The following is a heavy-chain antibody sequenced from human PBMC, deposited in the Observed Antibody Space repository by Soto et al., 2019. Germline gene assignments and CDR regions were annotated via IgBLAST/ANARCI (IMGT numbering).Heavy chain of an antibody. D-gene: IGHD2-15*01. CDR1: GGSITTGGYY. CDR2: RYYSEST. V-gene: IGHV4-31*03. J-gene: IGHJ4*02. CDR3: ARTKCSGGSCYSWSLDY. Sequence: SETLSLTCTVSGGSITTGGYYWSWIRQLPGKGLEWIGHRYYSESTYYNPSLKSRVSISLDTSKNQFSLKLSFVTAADTAMYYCARTKCSGGSCYSWSLDYWGQGTPITVSS.